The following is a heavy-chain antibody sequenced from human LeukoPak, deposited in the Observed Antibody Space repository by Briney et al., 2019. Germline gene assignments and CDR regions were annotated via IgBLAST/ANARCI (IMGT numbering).Heavy chain of an antibody. CDR2: ISAYNGNT. V-gene: IGHV1-18*01. CDR3: ARDPAGYSGYEGWFDP. J-gene: IGHJ5*02. Sequence: ASVKVSCKASGGTFSSYAISWVRQAPGQGLEWMGGISAYNGNTNYAQKLQGRVTMTRDTSISTAYMELSRLRSDDTAVYYCARDPAGYSGYEGWFDPWGQGTLVTVSS. CDR1: GGTFSSYA. D-gene: IGHD5-12*01.